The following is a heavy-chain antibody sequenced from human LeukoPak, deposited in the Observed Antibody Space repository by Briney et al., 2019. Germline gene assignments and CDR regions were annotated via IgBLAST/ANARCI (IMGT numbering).Heavy chain of an antibody. CDR2: IYYSGST. CDR3: ARAGLRMGRTFDY. D-gene: IGHD2-15*01. V-gene: IGHV4-30-4*08. CDR1: GGSISSGDYY. Sequence: SQTLSLTCTVSGGSISSGDYYWSWIRQPPGKGLEWIGYIYYSGSTYYNPSLKSRVTISVDTSKNQFSLKLSSVTAADTAVYYCARAGLRMGRTFDYWGQGTLVTVS. J-gene: IGHJ4*02.